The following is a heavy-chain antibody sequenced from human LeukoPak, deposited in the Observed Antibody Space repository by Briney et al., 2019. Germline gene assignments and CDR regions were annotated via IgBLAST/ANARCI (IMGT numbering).Heavy chain of an antibody. Sequence: GESLKISCRGDRDIFFNFWIAWVRQMPGKGLEWMGIIYVGDSDTRYSPSFQGQVTTSVDKSIRTAFLQWNSLTTSDTAVYYCATKGERRPFDSWGQGTLVTVSS. J-gene: IGHJ4*02. V-gene: IGHV5-51*01. D-gene: IGHD1-1*01. CDR2: IYVGDSDT. CDR3: ATKGERRPFDS. CDR1: RDIFFNFW.